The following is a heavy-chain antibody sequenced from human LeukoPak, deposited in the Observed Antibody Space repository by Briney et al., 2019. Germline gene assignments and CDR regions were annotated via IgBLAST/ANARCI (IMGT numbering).Heavy chain of an antibody. CDR2: IDPNSGDT. CDR1: GYSFTGYF. V-gene: IGHV1-2*02. J-gene: IGHJ4*02. Sequence: GASVKVSCKASGYSFTGYFIHWVRQAPGQGLEWMGCIDPNSGDTKYAQKFQGRVSMPRDTSTRTAYMELSRLRSDDTAVYFCARSGSTGYSLDYWGQGTLVAGTS. D-gene: IGHD3-22*01. CDR3: ARSGSTGYSLDY.